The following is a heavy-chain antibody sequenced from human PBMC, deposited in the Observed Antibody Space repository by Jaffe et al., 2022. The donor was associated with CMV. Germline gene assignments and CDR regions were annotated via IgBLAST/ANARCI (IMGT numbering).Heavy chain of an antibody. CDR1: GFTFDKFA. Sequence: EVQLVESGGASLQSGRSLRISCEVSGFTFDKFAMHWVRQAPGKGLEWVSGISWKNTLGYADSVKGRFTISRDNAKNSLFLQMNSLRPEDTGLYYCAKDRYPIVSVPDAWGQGTLVTVSS. CDR3: AKDRYPIVSVPDA. D-gene: IGHD3-16*02. V-gene: IGHV3-9*01. CDR2: ISWKNTL. J-gene: IGHJ5*02.